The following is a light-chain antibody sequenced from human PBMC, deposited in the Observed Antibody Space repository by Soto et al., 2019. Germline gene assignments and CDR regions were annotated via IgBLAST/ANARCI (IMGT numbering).Light chain of an antibody. J-gene: IGKJ2*01. CDR1: QSLRSN. Sequence: EIVMTQSPATLSVSPGKRATLSCRASQSLRSNLAWYQHKPGQAPRLLIFGASSRATGVPARFSGSGSGTEFTLTISSLQSEDVAVYYCQEYNNWPPFTFGQGTKLEI. CDR3: QEYNNWPPFT. V-gene: IGKV3-15*01. CDR2: GAS.